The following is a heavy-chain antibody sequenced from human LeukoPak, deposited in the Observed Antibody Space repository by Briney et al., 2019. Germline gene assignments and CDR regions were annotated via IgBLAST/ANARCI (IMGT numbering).Heavy chain of an antibody. J-gene: IGHJ4*02. V-gene: IGHV4-59*01. D-gene: IGHD3-10*01. CDR3: ARGGGILWFGESHFDY. Sequence: SETLSLTCTVSGGSISSYYWSWLRQPPGKGLEWIGYIYYSGSTNYNPSLKSRVTISVDTSKNQFSLKLSSVTAADTAVYYCARGGGILWFGESHFDYWGQGTLVTVSS. CDR1: GGSISSYY. CDR2: IYYSGST.